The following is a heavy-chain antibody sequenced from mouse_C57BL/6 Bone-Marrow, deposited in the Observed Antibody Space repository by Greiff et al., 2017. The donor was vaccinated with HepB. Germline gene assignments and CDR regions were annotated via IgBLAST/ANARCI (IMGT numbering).Heavy chain of an antibody. D-gene: IGHD2-14*01. CDR3: ARKGTGPFAY. Sequence: QVQLKESGPGLVQPSQSLSITCTVSGFSLTSYGVHWVRQSPGKGLEWLGVIWSGGSTDYTAAFISRLSISKDNSKSPVFFKMNSLQADDTAIYYCARKGTGPFAYWGQGTLVTVSA. CDR2: IWSGGST. V-gene: IGHV2-2*01. CDR1: GFSLTSYG. J-gene: IGHJ3*01.